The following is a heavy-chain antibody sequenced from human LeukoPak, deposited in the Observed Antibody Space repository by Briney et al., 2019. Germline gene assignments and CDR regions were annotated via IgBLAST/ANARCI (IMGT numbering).Heavy chain of an antibody. CDR3: ACNLTGDPAY. CDR1: GYTFTDYY. V-gene: IGHV1-2*02. D-gene: IGHD7-27*01. CDR2: INPNSGGA. Sequence: ASVKVSCKASGYTFTDYYMHWVRQAPGQGLEWMGWINPNSGGANYTQKFQGRVTMTRDTSISTAYMEVSRLRPDDTAMYYCACNLTGDPAYWGQGTLVTVSS. J-gene: IGHJ4*02.